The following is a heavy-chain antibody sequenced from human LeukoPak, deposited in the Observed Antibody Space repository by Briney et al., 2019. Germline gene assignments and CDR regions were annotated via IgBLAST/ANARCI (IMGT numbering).Heavy chain of an antibody. CDR3: AREGGYSYGYGNDY. V-gene: IGHV1-3*01. J-gene: IGHJ4*02. D-gene: IGHD5-18*01. Sequence: GASVKVSCKASGYTFTSYAMHWVRQAPGQRLEWMGWINAGNGNTKYSQKFQGRVTITRDTSASTAYMELSSLRSEETAVYYCAREGGYSYGYGNDYWGQGTLVTVSS. CDR1: GYTFTSYA. CDR2: INAGNGNT.